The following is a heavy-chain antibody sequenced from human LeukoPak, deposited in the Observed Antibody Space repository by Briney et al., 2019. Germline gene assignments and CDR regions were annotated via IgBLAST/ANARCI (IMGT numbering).Heavy chain of an antibody. J-gene: IGHJ4*02. CDR2: IKQDGSEK. V-gene: IGHV3-7*01. CDR1: GFTFSSYW. CDR3: ARVGYSYGYAGTFDY. D-gene: IGHD5-18*01. Sequence: PGGSLRLSCAASGFTFSSYWMSWVRQAPGKGLEWVGSIKQDGSEKYYVDSVKGRFTISRDNAKNSLYLQMNSLRAEDTAVYYCARVGYSYGYAGTFDYWVQGTLVTVSS.